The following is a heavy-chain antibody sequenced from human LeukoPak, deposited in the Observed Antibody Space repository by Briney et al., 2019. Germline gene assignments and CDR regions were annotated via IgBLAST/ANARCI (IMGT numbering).Heavy chain of an antibody. J-gene: IGHJ4*02. CDR1: GGSVSSGNYY. CDR3: AAMIGYFDY. D-gene: IGHD3-22*01. CDR2: MYTSGST. Sequence: SETLSLTCTVSGGSVSSGNYYWSWIRQPAGKALEWIGRMYTSGSTNYNPSLKSRVTISRATSKNQFSLKLNSVTAADTAVYYCAAMIGYFDYWGQGALVTVSS. V-gene: IGHV4-61*02.